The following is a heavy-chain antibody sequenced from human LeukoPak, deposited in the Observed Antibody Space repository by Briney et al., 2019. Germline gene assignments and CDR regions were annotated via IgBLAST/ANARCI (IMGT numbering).Heavy chain of an antibody. V-gene: IGHV4-59*01. Sequence: SETLSLTCTVSGGSISSYYWSWIRQPPGKGLEWIGYIYCSGSTNYNPSLKSRVTISVDTSKNQFSLKLSSVTAADTAIYYCARAYTGRGGFDPWGQGTLVTVSS. CDR2: IYCSGST. J-gene: IGHJ5*02. CDR3: ARAYTGRGGFDP. CDR1: GGSISSYY. D-gene: IGHD1-26*01.